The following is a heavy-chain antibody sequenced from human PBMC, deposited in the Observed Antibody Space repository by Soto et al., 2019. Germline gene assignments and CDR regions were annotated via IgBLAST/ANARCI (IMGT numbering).Heavy chain of an antibody. CDR3: AKVMYYDFWSGYFTFDY. CDR2: ISGSGGNT. V-gene: IGHV3-23*01. Sequence: EVQLLESGGGLVQPGGSLRLSCAASGFTFSSYAMSWVRQAPGKGLEWVSAISGSGGNTYYADSVKGRFTISRDNSKNTLYLQMNSLRAEDTAVYYCAKVMYYDFWSGYFTFDYWGQGTLVTVSS. D-gene: IGHD3-3*01. J-gene: IGHJ4*02. CDR1: GFTFSSYA.